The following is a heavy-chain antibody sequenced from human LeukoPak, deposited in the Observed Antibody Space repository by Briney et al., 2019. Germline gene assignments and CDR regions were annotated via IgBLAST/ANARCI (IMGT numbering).Heavy chain of an antibody. CDR1: GYTFTSYV. Sequence: ASVKVSCKASGYTFTSYVISWVRQAPGQGLEWMGWIGAYNGNTNYAQKLQGRVTMTTDTSTSTAYMELRSLRSDDTAVYYCARDGSLSDSSSWGALGLYYYYGMDVWGQGTTVTVSS. J-gene: IGHJ6*02. V-gene: IGHV1-18*01. CDR3: ARDGSLSDSSSWGALGLYYYYGMDV. CDR2: IGAYNGNT. D-gene: IGHD6-13*01.